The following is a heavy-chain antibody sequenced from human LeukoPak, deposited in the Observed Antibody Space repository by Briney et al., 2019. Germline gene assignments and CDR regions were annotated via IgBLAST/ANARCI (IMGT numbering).Heavy chain of an antibody. Sequence: SETLSLTCTVSGGSIRSYYWSWIRQPPGKGLEWIGYIYYSGSTNYTPSLKSRVSISVDTSKNQFSLKLSSVTAADTAVYYCARTGSTVTMLYPFDHWGQGTLVTVSS. J-gene: IGHJ4*02. CDR1: GGSIRSYY. CDR3: ARTGSTVTMLYPFDH. D-gene: IGHD4-17*01. CDR2: IYYSGST. V-gene: IGHV4-59*01.